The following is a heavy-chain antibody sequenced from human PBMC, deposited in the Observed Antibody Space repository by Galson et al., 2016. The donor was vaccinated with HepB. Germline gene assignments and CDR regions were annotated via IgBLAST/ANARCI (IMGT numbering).Heavy chain of an antibody. CDR3: AKNRVRVGGPLGYLHK. V-gene: IGHV3-30*18. J-gene: IGHJ1*01. CDR2: ISYDGSRQ. Sequence: SLRLSCAGSGFDFRNYGMDWVRQAPGKGLEWVAAISYDGSRQFYADSATGRFNISRDNSRDTVYLEMNSLRGEDTAVYYCAKNRVRVGGPLGYLHKWGQGTLVTVSS. D-gene: IGHD1-26*01. CDR1: GFDFRNYG.